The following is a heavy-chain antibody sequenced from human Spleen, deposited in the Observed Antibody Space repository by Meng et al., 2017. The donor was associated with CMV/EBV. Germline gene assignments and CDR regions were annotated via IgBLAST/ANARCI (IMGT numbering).Heavy chain of an antibody. CDR3: ARNMGWQQFDY. V-gene: IGHV3-7*01. D-gene: IGHD4-23*01. CDR2: IKEDGSEK. CDR1: GFTFSSYS. J-gene: IGHJ4*02. Sequence: GGSLRLSCAASGFTFSSYSMNWVRQAPGKGLEWVANIKEDGSEKNYVDSVKGRFTISRDNAKNSLYLQMNGLRVEDTAVYYCARNMGWQQFDYWGQGTQVTVSS.